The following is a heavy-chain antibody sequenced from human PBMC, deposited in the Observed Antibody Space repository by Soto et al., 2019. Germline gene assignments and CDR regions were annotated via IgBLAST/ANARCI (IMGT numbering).Heavy chain of an antibody. CDR3: ARDGGREVAVAGTE. J-gene: IGHJ4*02. D-gene: IGHD6-19*01. CDR1: GGTFSSYT. CDR2: IIPILGIA. V-gene: IGHV1-69*04. Sequence: ASVKVSCKASGGTFSSYTISWVRQAPGQGLEWMGRIIPILGIANYAQKFQGRVTITADKSTSTAYMELSSLRSEDTAVYYCARDGGREVAVAGTEWGQGTLVTVSS.